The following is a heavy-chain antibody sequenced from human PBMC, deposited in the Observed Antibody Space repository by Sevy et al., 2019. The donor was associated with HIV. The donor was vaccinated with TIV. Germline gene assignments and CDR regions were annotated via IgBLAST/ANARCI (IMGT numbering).Heavy chain of an antibody. Sequence: GESLKISCKGSGYSFTSYWIGWVRQMPGKGLEWMGIIYPGDSDTRYSPSFQGQVTILADKSISTAYLQWSSLKASDTAMYYCARRSDSNYLVRYYFDYWGQGTLVTVSS. V-gene: IGHV5-51*01. CDR1: GYSFTSYW. D-gene: IGHD4-4*01. CDR3: ARRSDSNYLVRYYFDY. CDR2: IYPGDSDT. J-gene: IGHJ4*02.